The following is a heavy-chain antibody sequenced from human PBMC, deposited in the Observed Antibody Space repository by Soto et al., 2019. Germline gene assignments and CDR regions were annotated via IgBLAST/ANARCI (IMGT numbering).Heavy chain of an antibody. CDR2: IYWDDDK. Sequence: QITLKESGPTLVKPTQTLTLTCTFSGFSLSTSGVGVGWIRQPPGKALEWLALIYWDDDKRYSPALKSSRTITKDTSKNQVVLTMTNMDPVDTATYYCAHSCRSGWYPCPFDYWGQGTLVTVSS. J-gene: IGHJ4*02. V-gene: IGHV2-5*02. CDR1: GFSLSTSGVG. D-gene: IGHD6-19*01. CDR3: AHSCRSGWYPCPFDY.